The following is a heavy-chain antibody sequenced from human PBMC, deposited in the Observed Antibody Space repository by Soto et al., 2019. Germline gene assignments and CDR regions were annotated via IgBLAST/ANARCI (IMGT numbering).Heavy chain of an antibody. Sequence: SETLSLTCTVSCGSISSSSYYWGWIRQPPGKGLEWIGSIYHSGTTYYNPSLKSRVTISVDTSKNQFSLKLSSVTAAGTAVYYCARHRGYYDILTGYYTELNFDYWGQGTLVTVSS. V-gene: IGHV4-39*01. CDR2: IYHSGTT. D-gene: IGHD3-9*01. J-gene: IGHJ4*02. CDR1: CGSISSSSYY. CDR3: ARHRGYYDILTGYYTELNFDY.